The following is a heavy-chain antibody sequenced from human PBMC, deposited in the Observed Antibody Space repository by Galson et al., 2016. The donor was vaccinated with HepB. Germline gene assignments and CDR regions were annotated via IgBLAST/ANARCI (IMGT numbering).Heavy chain of an antibody. CDR1: GGAIGSGDYP. D-gene: IGHD6-25*01. CDR3: ARGGDAYAFDV. V-gene: IGHV4-30-2*01. J-gene: IGHJ3*01. CDR2: IYQSDNT. Sequence: TLSLTCSVSGGAIGSGDYPWSWIRQPPGKDLEWIAYIYQSDNTYYNPSLKSRVTISLDRSENSFSLKLTSVTAADTAVYYCARGGDAYAFDVWGQGTMVTVSS.